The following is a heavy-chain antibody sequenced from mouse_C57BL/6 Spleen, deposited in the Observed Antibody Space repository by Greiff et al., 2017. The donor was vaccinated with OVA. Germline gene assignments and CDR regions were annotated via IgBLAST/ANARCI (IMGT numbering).Heavy chain of an antibody. D-gene: IGHD4-1*01. CDR1: GYTFTSSW. V-gene: IGHV1-61*01. J-gene: IGHJ2*01. Sequence: QVQLKQPGAELVRPGSSVKLSCKASGYTFTSSWMDWVKQRPGQGLEWIGNIYPSDSETHYNQKFKDKATLTVDKSSSTAYMQLSSLTSEDSAVYYCARRLGRGGYWGQGTTLTVSS. CDR3: ARRLGRGGY. CDR2: IYPSDSET.